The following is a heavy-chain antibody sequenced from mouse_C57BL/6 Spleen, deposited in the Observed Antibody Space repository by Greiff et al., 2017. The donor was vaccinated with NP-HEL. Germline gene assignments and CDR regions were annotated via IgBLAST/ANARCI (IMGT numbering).Heavy chain of an antibody. V-gene: IGHV7-1*01. J-gene: IGHJ3*01. CDR2: SRNKANDYTT. CDR1: GFTFSDFY. D-gene: IGHD2-3*01. Sequence: EVNVVESGGGLVQSGRSLRLSCATSGFTFSDFYMEWVRQAPGKGLEWIAASRNKANDYTTEYSASVKGRFIVSRDTSQSILYLQMNALRAEDTAIYYCARDDGYYVWFAYWGQGTLVTVSA. CDR3: ARDDGYYVWFAY.